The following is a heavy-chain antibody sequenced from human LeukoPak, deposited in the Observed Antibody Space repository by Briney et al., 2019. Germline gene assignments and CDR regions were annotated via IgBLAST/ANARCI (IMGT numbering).Heavy chain of an antibody. J-gene: IGHJ4*02. V-gene: IGHV4-39*01. CDR2: IYYSGST. D-gene: IGHD2/OR15-2a*01. CDR1: GGSISSSSYY. Sequence: SETLSLTCTVSGGSISSSSYYWGWIRQPPGQGLEWIGSIYYSGSTYYNPSLKSRVTISVDTSKNQFSLKLSSVTAADTAVYYCARTFGPFDYWGQGTLVTVSS. CDR3: ARTFGPFDY.